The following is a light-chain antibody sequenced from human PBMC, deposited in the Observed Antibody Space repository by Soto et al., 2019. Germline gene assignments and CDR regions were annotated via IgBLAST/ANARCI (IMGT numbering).Light chain of an antibody. V-gene: IGKV3-20*01. CDR2: GAS. CDR1: PSVTNY. CDR3: QQYGTSQFT. Sequence: PGERATLSCKASPSVTNYLAWYQQKPGQAPRLLIYGASSRATGIPDRFSGSGSGTDFTLTISRLEPEDFAVYYCQQYGTSQFTFGPGTKVDIK. J-gene: IGKJ3*01.